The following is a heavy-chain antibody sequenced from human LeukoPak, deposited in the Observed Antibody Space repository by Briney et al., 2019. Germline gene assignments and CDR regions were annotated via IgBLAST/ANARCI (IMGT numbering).Heavy chain of an antibody. CDR1: GFSFSTHW. Sequence: GGSLRLSCAASGFSFSTHWMSWFRQAPGKGLEWVALIKQDGSDKHYVDSVKGRFTISRDNAKNSLYLQMNSLRADGTAVYYCAGDEGWTFDIWGQGTKVTVSS. J-gene: IGHJ3*02. CDR3: AGDEGWTFDI. CDR2: IKQDGSDK. D-gene: IGHD5-24*01. V-gene: IGHV3-7*01.